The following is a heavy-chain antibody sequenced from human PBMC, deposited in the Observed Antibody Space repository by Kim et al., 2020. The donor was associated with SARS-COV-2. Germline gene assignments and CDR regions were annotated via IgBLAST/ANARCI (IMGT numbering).Heavy chain of an antibody. D-gene: IGHD3-3*02. J-gene: IGHJ4*02. CDR3: AKVSTALIVEFDY. V-gene: IGHV3-33*06. CDR2: IWYDGSNT. CDR1: RFTFSSYG. Sequence: GGSLRLSCAASRFTFSSYGMHWVRQAPGKGLEWVAVIWYDGSNTYYADSVKGRFTISRDNSKNTLYLQMNSLRAEDTAVYYCAKVSTALIVEFDYWGQGTLVTVSS.